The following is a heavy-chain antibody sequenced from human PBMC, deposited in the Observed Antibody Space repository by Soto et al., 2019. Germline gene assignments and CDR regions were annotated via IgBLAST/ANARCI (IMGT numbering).Heavy chain of an antibody. V-gene: IGHV3-23*01. CDR2: ISGTASRT. D-gene: IGHD3-9*01. J-gene: IGHJ4*02. Sequence: PGGSLSLSSAGAGFTPTTTPLILVRQTPGKGLEWVTTISGTASRTYYADSVKGRFFISRDNSKNTVTLQMNNLTVDDTAVYYCATSFRYFDNWGQGTRVTVSS. CDR3: ATSFRYFDN. CDR1: GFTPTTTP.